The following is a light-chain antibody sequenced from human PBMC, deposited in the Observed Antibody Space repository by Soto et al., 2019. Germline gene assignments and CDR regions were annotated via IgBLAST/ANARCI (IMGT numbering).Light chain of an antibody. CDR1: SSDVGTYDF. V-gene: IGLV2-14*01. CDR3: FSYPTSSTRI. J-gene: IGLJ2*01. Sequence: QSALTQPASVSGSPGQSITISCTGTSSDVGTYDFVSWYQQHPGKAPKLMIYEVSNRPSGVSNRFSGSKSGNTASLTISGLQAEDEADYYCFSYPTSSTRIFGGGTKLTVL. CDR2: EVS.